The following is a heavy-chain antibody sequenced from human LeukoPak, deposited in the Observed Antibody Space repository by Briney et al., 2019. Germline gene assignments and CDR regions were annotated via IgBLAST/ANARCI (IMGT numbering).Heavy chain of an antibody. V-gene: IGHV3-23*01. D-gene: IGHD6-19*01. J-gene: IGHJ4*02. CDR2: VSGGAEAT. Sequence: GGSLRLSCAASGFSFRDYAMTWVRQAPGGGLEWVSTVSGGAEATYYADSVKGRFAISRNNSKSALYLQMNSLRAEDTAIYYCAKDTPLTAYTSGWSNNCFDYWGQGTLVTVSS. CDR3: AKDTPLTAYTSGWSNNCFDY. CDR1: GFSFRDYA.